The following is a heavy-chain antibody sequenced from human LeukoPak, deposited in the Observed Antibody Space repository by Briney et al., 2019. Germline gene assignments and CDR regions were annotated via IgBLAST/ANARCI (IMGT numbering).Heavy chain of an antibody. J-gene: IGHJ4*02. CDR2: INHSGST. CDR1: GGSFSGYY. CDR3: AREGYGDYLSYFDY. Sequence: KPSETLSLTCAVYGGSFSGYYWSWIRQPPGKGLEWIGEINHSGSTNYNPSLKSRVTISVDTSKNQFSLKLSSVTAADTAVYYCAREGYGDYLSYFDYWGQGTLVTVSS. V-gene: IGHV4-34*01. D-gene: IGHD4-17*01.